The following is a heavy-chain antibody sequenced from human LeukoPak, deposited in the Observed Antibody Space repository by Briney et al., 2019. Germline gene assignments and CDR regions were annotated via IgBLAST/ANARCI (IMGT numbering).Heavy chain of an antibody. V-gene: IGHV3-23*01. Sequence: AGGSLRLSCAASGFTFSSYAMSWVRQAPGKGLEWVSAISGSGGSTYYADSVKGRFTISRDNSKNTLYLQMNSLRAEDTALYYCAKDLGSSGPFDYWGQGTLVTVSS. CDR1: GFTFSSYA. CDR3: AKDLGSSGPFDY. J-gene: IGHJ4*02. D-gene: IGHD3-22*01. CDR2: ISGSGGST.